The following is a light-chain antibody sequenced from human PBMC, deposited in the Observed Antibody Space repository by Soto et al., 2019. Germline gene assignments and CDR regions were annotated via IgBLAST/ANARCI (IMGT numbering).Light chain of an antibody. CDR2: EGS. Sequence: QSALTQPASVSGSPGQSLTISCTGTSSDVGSYNFVSWYQQHPGKAPKVMIYEGSKRPSGVSNRFSGSKSGNTASLTISGLQAEDEADYYCCSYAGSSTWVFGTGTKLTV. CDR1: SSDVGSYNF. CDR3: CSYAGSSTWV. V-gene: IGLV2-23*01. J-gene: IGLJ1*01.